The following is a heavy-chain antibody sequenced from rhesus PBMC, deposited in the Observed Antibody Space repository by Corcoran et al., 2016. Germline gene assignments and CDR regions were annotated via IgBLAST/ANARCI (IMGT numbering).Heavy chain of an antibody. Sequence: QVQLQESGPGMVKPSETLPLTGAASGYYISSGYVWGWFRSPPGKGLEWIGHISSGGSTYLNPSLNSRVTLSVDTSKNQFSLKLSSVTAADTAVYYCAVPWGSGAFDFWGQGLRVTVSS. CDR2: ISSGGST. CDR3: AVPWGSGAFDF. CDR1: GYYISSGYV. J-gene: IGHJ3*01. V-gene: IGHV4S14*01. D-gene: IGHD5-42*01.